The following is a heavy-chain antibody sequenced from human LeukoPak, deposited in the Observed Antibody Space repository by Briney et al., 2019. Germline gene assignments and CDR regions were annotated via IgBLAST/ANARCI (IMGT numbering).Heavy chain of an antibody. CDR1: GYTFTSSY. J-gene: IGHJ4*02. V-gene: IGHV1-46*01. CDR2: INPSGGST. CDR3: ARDRMGAIEGDFDY. Sequence: APVKVSCKASGYTFTSSYMLWVRQAPGQGLEWMGIINPSGGSTSYAQKFQGRVTMTRDMSTSTVYMELSSLRSEDTAVYYCARDRMGAIEGDFDYWGQGTLVTVSS. D-gene: IGHD1-26*01.